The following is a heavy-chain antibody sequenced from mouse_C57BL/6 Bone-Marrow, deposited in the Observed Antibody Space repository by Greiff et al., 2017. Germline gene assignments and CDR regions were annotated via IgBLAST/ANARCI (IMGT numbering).Heavy chain of an antibody. CDR1: GYTFTDYE. J-gene: IGHJ2*01. Sequence: QVQLQQSGAELVRPGASVTLSCKASGYTFTDYEMHWVKQTPVHGLEWIGAIDPETGGTAYNQKFKGKAILTANKSSSTAYMLLRSLTSEDSAVYYCTREGKYYGSRGWGQGTTLTVSS. CDR3: TREGKYYGSRG. V-gene: IGHV1-15*01. CDR2: IDPETGGT. D-gene: IGHD1-1*01.